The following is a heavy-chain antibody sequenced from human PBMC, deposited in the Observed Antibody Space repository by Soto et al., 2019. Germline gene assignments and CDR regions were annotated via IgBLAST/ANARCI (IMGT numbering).Heavy chain of an antibody. Sequence: VQLVESGGGLVKPGGSLRLSCISSGFTFRTYTMNWVRQAPGKGLEWLAGISGDGSVKFYAGSVKGRFTVSRDNSRNSVSLQMNSLRAEDTAIYYCAKYGLETIRASVAFDVWGQGTMVTVSS. D-gene: IGHD1-1*01. CDR2: ISGDGSVK. J-gene: IGHJ3*01. CDR3: AKYGLETIRASVAFDV. V-gene: IGHV3-30*18. CDR1: GFTFRTYT.